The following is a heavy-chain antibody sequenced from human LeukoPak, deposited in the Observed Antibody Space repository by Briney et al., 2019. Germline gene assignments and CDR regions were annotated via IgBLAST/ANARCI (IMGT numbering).Heavy chain of an antibody. CDR3: ASGSIAAAGTVDY. D-gene: IGHD6-13*01. J-gene: IGHJ4*02. CDR1: GFTFSDYY. CDR2: ISSSGSTI. V-gene: IGHV3-11*01. Sequence: GGSLRLSCAASGFTFSDYYMSWIRQAPGKGLEWGSYISSSGSTIYYADSVKGRFTISRDNAKNSLYLQMNSLRAEDTAVYYCASGSIAAAGTVDYWGQGTLVTVSS.